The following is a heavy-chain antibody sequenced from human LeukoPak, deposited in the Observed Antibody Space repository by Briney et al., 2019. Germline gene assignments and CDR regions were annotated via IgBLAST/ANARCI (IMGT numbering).Heavy chain of an antibody. CDR3: ARVRAYSNYVWFDP. CDR2: IYYSGST. CDR1: GGSISSYY. D-gene: IGHD4-11*01. V-gene: IGHV4-59*01. Sequence: PSETLSLTCTVSGGSISSYYWSWIRQPPGKGLEWIGYIYYSGSTSYNPSLKSRVTISVDTSKNQFSLKLSSVTAADTAVYYCARVRAYSNYVWFDPWGQGTLVTVSS. J-gene: IGHJ5*02.